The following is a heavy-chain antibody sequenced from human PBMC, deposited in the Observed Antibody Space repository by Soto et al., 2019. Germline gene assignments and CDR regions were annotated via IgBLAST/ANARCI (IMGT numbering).Heavy chain of an antibody. V-gene: IGHV3-23*01. J-gene: IGHJ1*01. Sequence: EVQLLESGGGLVQPGGSLRLSCAASGFTFSSYAMSWVRQAPGKGLEWVSAISGSGGSTYYADSVKGRFTISRDNSKNTLYLQMNSLRAEDTAVYYCAKAPRYDFWSGKAIEYFQHWGQGTLVTVSS. D-gene: IGHD3-3*01. CDR1: GFTFSSYA. CDR3: AKAPRYDFWSGKAIEYFQH. CDR2: ISGSGGST.